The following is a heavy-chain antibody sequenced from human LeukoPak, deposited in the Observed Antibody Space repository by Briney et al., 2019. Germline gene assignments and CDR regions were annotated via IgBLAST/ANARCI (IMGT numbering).Heavy chain of an antibody. J-gene: IGHJ4*02. CDR1: GFTFSSYG. D-gene: IGHD2/OR15-2a*01. CDR3: VSFYETY. Sequence: GGSLRLSCAASGFTFSSYGMHWVRQAPGKGLEWVAVIWYDGSNKYYADSVKGRFTISKDNAKNTVYLQMNNLRAEDTAVYYCVSFYETYWGRGTLVTVSS. V-gene: IGHV3-33*03. CDR2: IWYDGSNK.